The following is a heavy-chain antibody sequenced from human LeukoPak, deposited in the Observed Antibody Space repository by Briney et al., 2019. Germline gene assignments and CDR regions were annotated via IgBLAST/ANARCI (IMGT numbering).Heavy chain of an antibody. CDR3: AKDLHYNDGRWEFDP. Sequence: GGSLRLSCAASGFTVSSNYMSWVRQAPGKGLEWVSGVVGGGTTYYADSVKGRFTLSKDNSKKTVYLQMNSLRVEDTAIYYCAKDLHYNDGRWEFDPWGQGTLVTVSS. J-gene: IGHJ5*02. CDR2: VVGGGTT. CDR1: GFTVSSNY. D-gene: IGHD5-24*01. V-gene: IGHV3-53*01.